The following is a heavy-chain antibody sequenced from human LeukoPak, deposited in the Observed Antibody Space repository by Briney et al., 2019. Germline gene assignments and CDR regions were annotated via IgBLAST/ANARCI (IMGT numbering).Heavy chain of an antibody. Sequence: GGSLRLSSAASGFTFSTYAMHWVRQAPGKGLEWVALISYDGSNKVYADSVKGRFTVSRDNSKNTLYLQMNSQRPEDTAVYYCARGTGVYVISPFDYWGQGALVTVSS. CDR3: ARGTGVYVISPFDY. CDR2: ISYDGSNK. D-gene: IGHD7-27*01. V-gene: IGHV3-30*01. J-gene: IGHJ4*02. CDR1: GFTFSTYA.